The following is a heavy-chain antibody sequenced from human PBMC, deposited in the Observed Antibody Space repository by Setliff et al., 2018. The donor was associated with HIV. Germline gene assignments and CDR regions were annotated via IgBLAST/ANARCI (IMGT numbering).Heavy chain of an antibody. CDR2: IYNTETT. D-gene: IGHD3-22*01. V-gene: IGHV4-59*01. CDR3: ATYHYYDSSAYFIDLYYFDY. Sequence: PSETLSLTCIVSGAPISSGTWSWIRQPPGKGLQWIGFIYNTETTNYNPSLKSRVTISLDTSKNQFSLKLTSLTAADTAVYYCATYHYYDSSAYFIDLYYFDYWGQGTLVTVSS. J-gene: IGHJ4*02. CDR1: GAPISSGT.